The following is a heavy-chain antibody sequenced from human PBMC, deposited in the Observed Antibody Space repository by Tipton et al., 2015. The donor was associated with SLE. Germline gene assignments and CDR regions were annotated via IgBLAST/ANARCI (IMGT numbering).Heavy chain of an antibody. J-gene: IGHJ4*02. CDR3: ARRAVALNPFDY. CDR1: GGSISRSSYY. CDR2: IYYSGST. D-gene: IGHD6-19*01. V-gene: IGHV4-39*07. Sequence: TLSLTCTVSGGSISRSSYYWGWIRQPPGKGLEWIGSIYYSGSTYYNPSLKSRVTISVDTSKNQFSLKLSAVTAADTAVYYCARRAVALNPFDYWGQGTLVTVSS.